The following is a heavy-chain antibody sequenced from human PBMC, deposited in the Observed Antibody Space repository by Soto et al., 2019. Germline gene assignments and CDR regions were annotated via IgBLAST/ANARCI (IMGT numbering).Heavy chain of an antibody. V-gene: IGHV4-31*03. CDR3: ARVEANYYDSNAPIDY. CDR1: GGSISSGGYY. J-gene: IGHJ4*02. Sequence: PSETLSLTCTVSGGSISSGGYYWSWIRQHPGKGLEWIGYIYYSGSTYYNPSLKSRVTISVDTSKNQFSLKLSSVTAADTAVYYCARVEANYYDSNAPIDYWGQGTLVTVSS. CDR2: IYYSGST. D-gene: IGHD3-22*01.